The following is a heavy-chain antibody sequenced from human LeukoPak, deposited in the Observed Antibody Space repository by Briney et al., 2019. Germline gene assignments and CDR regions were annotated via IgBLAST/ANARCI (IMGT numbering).Heavy chain of an antibody. Sequence: PGKSLRLSCAASGFTFSSYGMHWVRQAPGKGLEWVAVIWYDGSNKYYADSVKGRFTISRDNSKNTLYLQMNSLRAEDTAVYYCAKDPLSSGRWIQLWSGHYGMDVWGQGTTVTVSS. CDR3: AKDPLSSGRWIQLWSGHYGMDV. CDR1: GFTFSSYG. V-gene: IGHV3-33*06. CDR2: IWYDGSNK. J-gene: IGHJ6*02. D-gene: IGHD5-18*01.